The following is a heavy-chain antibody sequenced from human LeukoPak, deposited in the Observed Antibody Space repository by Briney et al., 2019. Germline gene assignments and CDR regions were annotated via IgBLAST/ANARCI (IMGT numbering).Heavy chain of an antibody. CDR2: IYYSGST. CDR1: GGSISSYY. Sequence: PSETLSLTCTVSGGSISSYYWSWIRQPPGKGLEWIGYIYYSGSTNYNPSLKSRVTISVDMSKNQFSLKLSSVTAADTAVYYCARKRPWGLSRYFDYWGQGTLVTVSS. CDR3: ARKRPWGLSRYFDY. V-gene: IGHV4-59*01. J-gene: IGHJ4*02. D-gene: IGHD7-27*01.